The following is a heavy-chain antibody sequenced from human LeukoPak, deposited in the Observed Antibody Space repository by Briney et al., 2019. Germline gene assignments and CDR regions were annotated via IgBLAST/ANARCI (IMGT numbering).Heavy chain of an antibody. V-gene: IGHV3-13*01. CDR2: ISAAGDT. CDR1: GFTFSSYD. CDR3: VALGDRIY. Sequence: PGGSLRLSCAASGFTFSSYDMHWVRQAPRKGLEWVSAISAAGDTYYLDSVKGRFTISRENAKNSLYLQMNSLRAGDTAVYYCVALGDRIYWGQGTLVTVSS. J-gene: IGHJ4*02. D-gene: IGHD2-21*02.